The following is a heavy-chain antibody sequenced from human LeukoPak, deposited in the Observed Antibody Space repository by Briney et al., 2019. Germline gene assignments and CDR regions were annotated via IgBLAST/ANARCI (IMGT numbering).Heavy chain of an antibody. Sequence: GASVKVSCKASGYTFTGYYLHWVRQAPGQGLEWMGWINPNSGGTNYAQKFQGRVTMTRDTSISTAYMELSRLRSDDTAVYYCARASIAARLVDYWGQGTLVTVSS. CDR3: ARASIAARLVDY. CDR1: GYTFTGYY. V-gene: IGHV1-2*02. J-gene: IGHJ4*02. D-gene: IGHD6-6*01. CDR2: INPNSGGT.